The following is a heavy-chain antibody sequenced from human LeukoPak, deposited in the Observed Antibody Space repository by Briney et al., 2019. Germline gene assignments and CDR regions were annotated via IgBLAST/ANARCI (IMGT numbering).Heavy chain of an antibody. CDR3: ANGDDYGSRWFFDY. J-gene: IGHJ4*02. CDR2: FSGSGGST. D-gene: IGHD4-17*01. CDR1: GFTFSSYA. V-gene: IGHV3-23*01. Sequence: PGGSLRLSCAASGFTFSSYAMSWVRQAPGKGLEWVSTFSGSGGSTYNTDSVEGRFTISRDNSKNTLYLQMNSLRAEDTAVYFCANGDDYGSRWFFDYWGQGTLVTVSS.